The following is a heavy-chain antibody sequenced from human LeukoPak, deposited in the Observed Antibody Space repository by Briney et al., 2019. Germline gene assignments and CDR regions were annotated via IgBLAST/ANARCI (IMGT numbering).Heavy chain of an antibody. CDR3: ARLARLWFGELSPYYYYYMDV. Sequence: SETLSLTCAVYGGSFSGYYWSWIRQPPGKGLEWIGEINHSGSTNYNPSLKSRVTISVDTSKNQFSLKLSSVTAADTAVYYCARLARLWFGELSPYYYYYMDVWGKGTTVTISS. J-gene: IGHJ6*03. V-gene: IGHV4-34*01. CDR1: GGSFSGYY. CDR2: INHSGST. D-gene: IGHD3-10*01.